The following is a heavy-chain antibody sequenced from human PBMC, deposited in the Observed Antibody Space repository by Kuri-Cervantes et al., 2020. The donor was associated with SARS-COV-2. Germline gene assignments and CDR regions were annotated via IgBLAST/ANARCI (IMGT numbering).Heavy chain of an antibody. CDR1: AASISSSY. CDR3: ARVKVKLAAAGNYYYMDV. D-gene: IGHD6-13*01. Sequence: SETLSLTCTVSAASISSSYWSWIRRPPGKGLDWIGYISHSGHANYNPSLKSRVTMSVDTSKNQVSLILSSVTAADTAVYYCARVKVKLAAAGNYYYMDVWGKGTTVTVSS. V-gene: IGHV4-59*01. CDR2: ISHSGHA. J-gene: IGHJ6*03.